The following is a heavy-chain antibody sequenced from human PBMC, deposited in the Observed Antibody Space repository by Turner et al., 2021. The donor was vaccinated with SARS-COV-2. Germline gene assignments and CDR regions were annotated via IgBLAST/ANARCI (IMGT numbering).Heavy chain of an antibody. CDR1: GFTFSSYG. D-gene: IGHD2-2*02. CDR3: AKNLIRHYQLLYPPNYYGMDV. J-gene: IGHJ6*02. V-gene: IGHV3-30*18. Sequence: QVQPVESGGGVVQPGRSLRLSCAASGFTFSSYGMHWVRQAPGKGLEWVAVISYDGSNKYYADSVKGRFTISRDNSKNTLYLQMNSLRAEDTAVYYCAKNLIRHYQLLYPPNYYGMDVWGQGTTVTVSS. CDR2: ISYDGSNK.